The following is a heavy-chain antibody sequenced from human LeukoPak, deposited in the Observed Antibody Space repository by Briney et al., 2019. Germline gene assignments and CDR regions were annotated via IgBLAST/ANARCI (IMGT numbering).Heavy chain of an antibody. CDR1: GFTFSNAW. CDR3: TTAPMVSGTFDY. CDR2: IKSKTDGGTT. J-gene: IGHJ4*02. D-gene: IGHD3-10*01. V-gene: IGHV3-15*01. Sequence: PGGSLRLSCAASGFTFSNAWMSWVRQAPGKGLEWVGRIKSKTDGGTTDYAAPVKGRFTISRDDSKNTLYLQMNSLKTEDTAVYYCTTAPMVSGTFDYWGQGTLVTVSS.